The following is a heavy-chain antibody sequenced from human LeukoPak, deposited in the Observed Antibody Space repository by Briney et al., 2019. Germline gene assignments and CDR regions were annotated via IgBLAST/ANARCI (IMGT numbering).Heavy chain of an antibody. CDR1: GYTFTSYA. Sequence: ASVKVSCKASGYTFTSYAMHWVRQAPGQRLEWMGWINAGNGNTKYSQKFQGRVTITRDTSASTAYMELSSLRSEDTAVYYCARDASGVAVVAAKIRYYGMDVWGQGTTVTVSS. CDR3: ARDASGVAVVAAKIRYYGMDV. CDR2: INAGNGNT. D-gene: IGHD2-15*01. J-gene: IGHJ6*02. V-gene: IGHV1-3*01.